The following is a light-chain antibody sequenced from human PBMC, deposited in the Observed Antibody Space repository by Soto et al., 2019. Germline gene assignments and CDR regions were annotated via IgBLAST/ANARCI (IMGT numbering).Light chain of an antibody. CDR2: LGS. CDR3: MQALQNTIT. V-gene: IGKV2-28*01. Sequence: DLVMTQSPLSLPVTPGEPSSISCRSSQILLHSNGYNYLDWYLQKPGQSPQXLIYLGSNRSSGVPDRFSGSGSGTDFTLKISRVEAEDVAVYYCMQALQNTITFGHGTRLEIK. J-gene: IGKJ5*01. CDR1: QILLHSNGYNY.